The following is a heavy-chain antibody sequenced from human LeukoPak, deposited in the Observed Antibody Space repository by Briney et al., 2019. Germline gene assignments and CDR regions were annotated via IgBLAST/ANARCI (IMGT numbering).Heavy chain of an antibody. Sequence: PGGPLRLSCTAYGFTFSSYAMSWVRQAPGKGLEWVSAISGSGGSTYYADSVKGRFTISRDNSKNTLYLQMNSLRAEDTAVYYCAKDPNYDSSGYTFDYWGQGTLVTVSS. D-gene: IGHD3-22*01. CDR1: GFTFSSYA. CDR2: ISGSGGST. V-gene: IGHV3-23*01. J-gene: IGHJ4*02. CDR3: AKDPNYDSSGYTFDY.